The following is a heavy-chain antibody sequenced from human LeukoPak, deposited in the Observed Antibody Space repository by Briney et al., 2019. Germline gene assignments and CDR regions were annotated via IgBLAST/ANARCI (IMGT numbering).Heavy chain of an antibody. Sequence: SGPTLLHPTPTLTLTSTFSGFSRGTRGMRVRWIRQPPGKALEWLAPIDCDDDKFYSTSLKTTLTISKDTSKNQVVLTMTNMDPVDTATYYCARTVEVRGVFGASYYFDYWGQGTLVTVSS. D-gene: IGHD3-10*01. J-gene: IGHJ4*02. CDR3: ARTVEVRGVFGASYYFDY. CDR2: IDCDDDK. V-gene: IGHV2-70*04. CDR1: GFSRGTRGMR.